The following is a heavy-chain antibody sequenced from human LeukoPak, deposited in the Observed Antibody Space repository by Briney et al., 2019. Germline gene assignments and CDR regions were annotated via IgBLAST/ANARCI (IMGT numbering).Heavy chain of an antibody. Sequence: SETLSLTCAVYGGSFSGYYWSWIRQPPGKGLEWIGEINHSGSTNYNPSLKSRVTISVDTSKNQFSLKLSSVTAADTAVYYCTRYRDAGGYFDYWGQGTLVTVSS. CDR1: GGSFSGYY. CDR2: INHSGST. J-gene: IGHJ4*02. CDR3: TRYRDAGGYFDY. D-gene: IGHD3-10*01. V-gene: IGHV4-34*01.